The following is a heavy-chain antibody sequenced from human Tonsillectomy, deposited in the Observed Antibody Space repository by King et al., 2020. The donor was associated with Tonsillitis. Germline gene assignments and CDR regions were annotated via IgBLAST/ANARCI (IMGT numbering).Heavy chain of an antibody. CDR1: GSSVSRFY. V-gene: IGHV4-59*02. CDR3: ARDRPDWGDWYFDL. CDR2: ISSTGTN. J-gene: IGHJ2*01. Sequence: QLQESGPGLVKPSETLSLTCTVSGSSVSRFYWGLIRQPPGKGLEWVGAISSTGTNKYNPSLKSPVTLSVDTAKNQFSLIFTSVTAADAALYFCARDRPDWGDWYFDLWRRGTRVTVSS. D-gene: IGHD7-27*01.